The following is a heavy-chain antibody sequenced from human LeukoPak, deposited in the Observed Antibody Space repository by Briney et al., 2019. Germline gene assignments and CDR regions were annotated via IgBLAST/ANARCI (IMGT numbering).Heavy chain of an antibody. Sequence: GGSLRLSCAASRFTFSSYSMNWVRQAPGKGLEWLSYISVSSRNVIDYADSVKGRFTISRDDAKNSQYLQMNSLRAEDTAVYFCARDFGPRLYAFDVWGQGTMITVSS. CDR1: RFTFSSYS. V-gene: IGHV3-48*04. CDR2: ISVSSRNVI. CDR3: ARDFGPRLYAFDV. D-gene: IGHD3-16*01. J-gene: IGHJ3*01.